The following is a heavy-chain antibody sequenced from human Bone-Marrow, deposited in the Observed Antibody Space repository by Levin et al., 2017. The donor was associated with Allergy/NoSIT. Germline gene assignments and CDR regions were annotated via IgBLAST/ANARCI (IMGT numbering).Heavy chain of an antibody. CDR3: ARDPSSGWYEGLSYFDS. D-gene: IGHD6-19*01. J-gene: IGHJ4*02. V-gene: IGHV3-11*01. CDR1: GFTFSDYY. CDR2: ISTRGSTL. Sequence: PGGSLRLSCAGSGFTFSDYYMSWIRQAPGKGLEWVSYISTRGSTLYYADSVLGRFTISRDDAKNSVYLQMNSLRAEDTAVYYCARDPSSGWYEGLSYFDSWGQGTLVTVSS.